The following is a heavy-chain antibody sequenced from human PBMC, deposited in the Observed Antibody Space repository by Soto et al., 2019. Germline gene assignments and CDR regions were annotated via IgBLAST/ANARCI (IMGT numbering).Heavy chain of an antibody. CDR2: ISWNSGSI. D-gene: IGHD3-3*01. J-gene: IGHJ6*02. CDR1: GFTFDDYS. V-gene: IGHV3-9*01. CDR3: AKDWRCYYMNGMDV. Sequence: PGGSLRLSCAASGFTFDDYSIHWVRQAPWKGLEWVSGISWNSGSIGYADSVKGRFTISRDNAKNSLYLQMNSLRAEDTALYYCAKDWRCYYMNGMDVWGQGTTVTVCS.